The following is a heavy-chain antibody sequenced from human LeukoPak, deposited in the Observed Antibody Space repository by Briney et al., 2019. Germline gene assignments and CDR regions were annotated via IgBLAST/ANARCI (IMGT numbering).Heavy chain of an antibody. J-gene: IGHJ4*02. CDR3: ARARGTSPSD. CDR1: GGSISRYY. V-gene: IGHV4-59*01. Sequence: PSETLSLTSSISGGSISRYYWSWIRQPPGKGLEWIGYISNSGSTSYNPSLKSRVTISVDASKNQFSLKLTSVTAADTAVYYCARARGTSPSDWGQGTLVTVSS. D-gene: IGHD3-16*01. CDR2: ISNSGST.